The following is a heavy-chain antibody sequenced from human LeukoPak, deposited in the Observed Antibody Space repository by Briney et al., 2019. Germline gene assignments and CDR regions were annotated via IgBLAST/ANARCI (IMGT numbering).Heavy chain of an antibody. D-gene: IGHD6-19*01. V-gene: IGHV4-39*01. J-gene: IGHJ4*02. CDR3: ARFWAVAGILPPDY. CDR1: GGSFSSYY. Sequence: PSETLSLTCAVYGGSFSSYYWGWIRQPPGKGLEWIGSIYYSGSTYYNPSLKSRVTISVDTSKNQFSLKLSSVTAADTAVYYCARFWAVAGILPPDYWGQGTLVTVSS. CDR2: IYYSGST.